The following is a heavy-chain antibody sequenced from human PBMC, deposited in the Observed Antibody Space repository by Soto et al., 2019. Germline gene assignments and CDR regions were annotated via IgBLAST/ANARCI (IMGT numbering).Heavy chain of an antibody. J-gene: IGHJ5*02. CDR3: AGADYDGYGWFDP. D-gene: IGHD4-17*01. CDR1: GGSFSAYS. Sequence: PSETLSLTCAVYGGSFSAYSWSWIRQPPGKGLEWIGEINHSGSSNYNPSLKSRVTMSLDTSKNQFSLKLSSVTAADTAVYYCAGADYDGYGWFDPWGQGTLVTVSS. CDR2: INHSGSS. V-gene: IGHV4-34*01.